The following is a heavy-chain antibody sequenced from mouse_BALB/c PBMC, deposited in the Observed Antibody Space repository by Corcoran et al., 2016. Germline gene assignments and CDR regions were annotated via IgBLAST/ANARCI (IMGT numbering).Heavy chain of an antibody. CDR2: ILPGSGST. J-gene: IGHJ3*01. Sequence: QVQLQQSGAELMKPGASVKISCKATGYTFSSYWIEWVKQRPGHGLEWIGEILPGSGSTNYNEKIKGKATFTADTSSNTAYMQLSSLTSEDSAVYYCARSGNYAWFAYWGQGTLVTVSA. CDR1: GYTFSSYW. CDR3: ARSGNYAWFAY. V-gene: IGHV1-9*01. D-gene: IGHD2-1*01.